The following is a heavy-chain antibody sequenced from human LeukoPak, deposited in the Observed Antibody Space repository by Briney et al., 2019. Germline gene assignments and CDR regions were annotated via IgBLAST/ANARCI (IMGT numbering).Heavy chain of an antibody. J-gene: IGHJ6*03. CDR3: ASNVVPAAIKRYYMDV. V-gene: IGHV1-69*05. Sequence: GASVKVSCKASGGTFSSYAISWVRQAPGQGLEWMGGIIPIFGTANYAQKFQGRDTITTDESTSTAYMELSSLRSEDTAVYYCASNVVPAAIKRYYMDVWGRGTTVTVSS. CDR1: GGTFSSYA. CDR2: IIPIFGTA. D-gene: IGHD2-2*01.